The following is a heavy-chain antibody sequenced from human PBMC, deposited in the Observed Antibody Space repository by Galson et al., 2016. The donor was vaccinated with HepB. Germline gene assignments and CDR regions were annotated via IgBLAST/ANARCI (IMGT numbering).Heavy chain of an antibody. D-gene: IGHD6-19*01. CDR3: ARLSWQWLVPIFDY. CDR1: GFTVSSNY. J-gene: IGHJ4*02. CDR2: IYSGGST. V-gene: IGHV3-53*01. Sequence: SLRLSCAAPGFTVSSNYMSWVRQAPGKGLEWVSVIYSGGSTYYADSVKGRFTISRDNPKNTLYLQMNSLRAEDTAVYYCARLSWQWLVPIFDYWGQGTLVTVSS.